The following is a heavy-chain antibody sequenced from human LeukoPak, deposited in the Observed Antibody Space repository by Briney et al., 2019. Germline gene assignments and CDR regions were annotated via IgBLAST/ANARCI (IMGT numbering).Heavy chain of an antibody. CDR2: IYYSGST. CDR1: GGSISSGGYY. J-gene: IGHJ3*02. V-gene: IGHV4-31*11. Sequence: SGTLSLTCAVSGGSISSGGYYWSWIRQHPGKGLEWIGYIYYSGSTYYNPSLKSRVTISVDTSKNQFSLKLSSVTAADTAVYYCARQSGGYDFWSGYYRGAFDIWGQGTMVTVSS. D-gene: IGHD3-3*01. CDR3: ARQSGGYDFWSGYYRGAFDI.